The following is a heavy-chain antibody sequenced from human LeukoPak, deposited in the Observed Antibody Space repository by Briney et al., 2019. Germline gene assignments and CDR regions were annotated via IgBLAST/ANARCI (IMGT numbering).Heavy chain of an antibody. V-gene: IGHV2-70*04. CDR1: GFSLSTSGMR. Sequence: SGPALVKPTQTLTLTCTFSGFSLSTSGMRVSWIRQPPGKALEWLARLDWDDDKFYSTSLKTRLTISKDTSKNQVVLTMTTLDPVDTATYYCARRTSGSYLDYWGQGTLVTVSS. CDR3: ARRTSGSYLDY. J-gene: IGHJ4*02. D-gene: IGHD1-26*01. CDR2: LDWDDDK.